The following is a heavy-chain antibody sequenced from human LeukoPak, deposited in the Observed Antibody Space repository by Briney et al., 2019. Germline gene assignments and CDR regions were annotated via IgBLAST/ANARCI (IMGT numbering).Heavy chain of an antibody. CDR2: ISAYDGNT. CDR3: ATAKPRPVAGLDY. CDR1: GYTFTSYG. D-gene: IGHD2-15*01. J-gene: IGHJ4*02. V-gene: IGHV1-18*01. Sequence: ASVKVSCKASGYTFTSYGTSWVRQAPGQGLEWMGWISAYDGNTNYAQKLQGRVTMTTDTSTSTAYMELRSLRSDDTAVYYCATAKPRPVAGLDYWGQGTLVTVSS.